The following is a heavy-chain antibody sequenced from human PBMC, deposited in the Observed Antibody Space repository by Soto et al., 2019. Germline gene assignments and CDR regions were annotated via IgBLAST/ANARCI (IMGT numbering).Heavy chain of an antibody. CDR3: ARFSSVVVPAAMLAYYGMDV. D-gene: IGHD2-2*01. Sequence: EYLKISCKGSGYSFTSYWISWVRQMPGKGLEWMGRIDPSYSYTNYSPSFQGHVTISADKSISTAYLQWSSLKASDTAMYYCARFSSVVVPAAMLAYYGMDVWGQGTTVTVSS. J-gene: IGHJ6*02. CDR2: IDPSYSYT. CDR1: GYSFTSYW. V-gene: IGHV5-10-1*01.